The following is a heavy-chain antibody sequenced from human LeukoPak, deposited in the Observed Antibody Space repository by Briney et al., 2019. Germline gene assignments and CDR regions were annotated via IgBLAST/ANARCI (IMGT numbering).Heavy chain of an antibody. Sequence: PSETLSLTCSVSGGSISSSSYYWGWIRQPPGKGLEWIGSIYYSGSTYYNASLKSRVTISVDTSKNQFSLSLSSVTAADTAVHYCARVTTIFGVVIEAQYYFDYWGQGTLVTVSS. CDR2: IYYSGST. J-gene: IGHJ4*02. CDR3: ARVTTIFGVVIEAQYYFDY. D-gene: IGHD3-3*01. V-gene: IGHV4-39*07. CDR1: GGSISSSSYY.